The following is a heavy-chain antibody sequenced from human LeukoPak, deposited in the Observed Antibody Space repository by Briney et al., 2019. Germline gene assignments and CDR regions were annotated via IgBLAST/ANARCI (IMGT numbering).Heavy chain of an antibody. Sequence: GVSLRLPRAASVFTFSSYWKHWVRQAPGKALVWVSRITSDGSSTSYADSVKGRFTISRDNAKNTLYLQMNSLRAEDTAVYYCALSPGYCSSTSCYAFDYWGQGTLVTVSS. J-gene: IGHJ4*02. CDR1: VFTFSSYW. CDR2: ITSDGSST. V-gene: IGHV3-74*01. D-gene: IGHD2-2*01. CDR3: ALSPGYCSSTSCYAFDY.